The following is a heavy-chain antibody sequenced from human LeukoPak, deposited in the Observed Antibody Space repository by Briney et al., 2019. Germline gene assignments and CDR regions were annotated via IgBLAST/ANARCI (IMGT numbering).Heavy chain of an antibody. CDR1: GFTFSSYA. Sequence: GGSLRPSCAASGFTFSSYAMSWVRQAPGKGLERVSAISGSGGSTYYADSVKGRFTISRDNSKNTLYLQMNSLRAEDTAVYYCAIQLIWPSYYYYYYGMDVWGQGTTVTVSS. V-gene: IGHV3-23*01. J-gene: IGHJ6*02. CDR2: ISGSGGST. D-gene: IGHD1-1*01. CDR3: AIQLIWPSYYYYYYGMDV.